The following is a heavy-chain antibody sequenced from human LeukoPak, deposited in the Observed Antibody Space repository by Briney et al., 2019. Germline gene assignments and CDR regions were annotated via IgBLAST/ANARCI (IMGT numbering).Heavy chain of an antibody. CDR1: GGSITNYY. J-gene: IGHJ4*02. D-gene: IGHD6-19*01. CDR3: ARTVHYSSGWAPTYYFDY. Sequence: SETLSLTCTVSGGSITNYYWSWIRQPPGKGLEWIGYIYYSGNTNYNPSLKSRVTMSVDTSKNQFSLKLSSVTAADTAVYYCARTVHYSSGWAPTYYFDYWGQGTLVSVSS. CDR2: IYYSGNT. V-gene: IGHV4-59*01.